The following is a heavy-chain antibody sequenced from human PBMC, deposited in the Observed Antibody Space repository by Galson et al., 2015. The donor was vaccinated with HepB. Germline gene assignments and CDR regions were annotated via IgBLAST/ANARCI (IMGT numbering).Heavy chain of an antibody. J-gene: IGHJ3*02. CDR1: GFIFRNYG. V-gene: IGHV1-18*04. CDR3: ARDFGLGIFDI. D-gene: IGHD7-27*01. Sequence: SVKVSCKASGFIFRNYGFSWVRQAPGQGLEWLGWISAYDYRTNYAQKFQGRVTMTTDTSASTAYMELRSLRSDDTAVYYCARDFGLGIFDIWGQGTMVTVSS. CDR2: ISAYDYRT.